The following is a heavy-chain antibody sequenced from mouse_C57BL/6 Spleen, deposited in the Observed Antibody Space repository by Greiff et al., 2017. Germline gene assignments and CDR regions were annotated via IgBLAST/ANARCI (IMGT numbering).Heavy chain of an antibody. D-gene: IGHD2-1*01. CDR2: ILPGSGST. J-gene: IGHJ2*01. V-gene: IGHV1-9*01. Sequence: VKLMESGAELMKPGASVKLSCKATGYTFTGYWIEWVKQRPGHGLEWIGEILPGSGSTNYNEKFKGKATFTADTSSNTAYMQLSSLTTEDSAIYYCARSAIYYGNLVYFDYWGQGTTLTVSS. CDR1: GYTFTGYW. CDR3: ARSAIYYGNLVYFDY.